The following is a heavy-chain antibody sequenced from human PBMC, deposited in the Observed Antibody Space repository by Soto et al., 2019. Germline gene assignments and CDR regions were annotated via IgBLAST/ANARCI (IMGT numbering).Heavy chain of an antibody. CDR1: GYTFTSYG. J-gene: IGHJ4*02. CDR3: ARTVYDFWIGYRYYFDY. CDR2: ISAYNGNT. Sequence: ASVKVSCKASGYTFTSYGISWVRQAPGQGLEWMGWISAYNGNTNYAQKLQGRVTMTTDTSTSTAYMELRSLSSDDTAVYYCARTVYDFWIGYRYYFDYWGQGTLVTVSS. V-gene: IGHV1-18*01. D-gene: IGHD3-3*01.